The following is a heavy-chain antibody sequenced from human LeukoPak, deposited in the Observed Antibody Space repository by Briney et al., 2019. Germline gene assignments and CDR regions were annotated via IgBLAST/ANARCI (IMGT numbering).Heavy chain of an antibody. CDR3: ATEPFDFPARQFDY. J-gene: IGHJ4*02. CDR2: FDPEDGET. D-gene: IGHD3-9*01. V-gene: IGHV1-24*01. Sequence: ASVKVSCKVSGYTLTELSMHWVRQAPGKGLEWMGGFDPEDGETIYAQKFQGRVTMTEDTSTDTAYMELSSLRSEDTAVYYCATEPFDFPARQFDYWGQGTLVTLSS. CDR1: GYTLTELS.